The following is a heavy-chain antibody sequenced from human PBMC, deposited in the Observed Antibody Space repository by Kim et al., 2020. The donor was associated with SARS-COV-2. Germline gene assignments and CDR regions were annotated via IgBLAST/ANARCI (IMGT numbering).Heavy chain of an antibody. J-gene: IGHJ5*02. CDR2: ISGSSSSI. V-gene: IGHV3-48*03. Sequence: GGSLRLSCAASGFTFSSYEMNWVRQAPGKGLEWISYISGSSSSIYYADSVKGRFTISRDNAKNSLYLQMNSLRAEDTAVYYCARCGAESRPILDCQWFDP. D-gene: IGHD2-15*01. CDR3: ARCGAESRPILDCQWFDP. CDR1: GFTFSSYE.